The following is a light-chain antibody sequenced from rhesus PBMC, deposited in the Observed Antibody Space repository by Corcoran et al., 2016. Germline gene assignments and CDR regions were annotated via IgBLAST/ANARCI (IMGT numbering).Light chain of an antibody. Sequence: EIVMTQSPATLSLSPGERATLSCRASQSVSSSLAWYQQKPGQAPRPLIYGASSRATGIPDRVSGSGSGTEFTLTISSLEPEDFAVYYCQQYSNWPQTFGQGTKVEIK. CDR2: GAS. J-gene: IGKJ1*01. V-gene: IGKV3-42*03. CDR3: QQYSNWPQT. CDR1: QSVSSS.